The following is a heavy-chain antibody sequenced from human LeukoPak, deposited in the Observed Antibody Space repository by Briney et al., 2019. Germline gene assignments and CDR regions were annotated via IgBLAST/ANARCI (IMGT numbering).Heavy chain of an antibody. CDR3: ARDLYSSGWYPPYFDY. J-gene: IGHJ4*02. Sequence: GGSLRLSCAASGFIFSSYWMHWVRQAPGKGLEWVSGINWNGGSTGYADSVKGRFTISRDNAKNSLYLQMDSLRAEDTALYYCARDLYSSGWYPPYFDYWGQGTLVTVSS. D-gene: IGHD6-19*01. CDR1: GFIFSSYW. V-gene: IGHV3-20*04. CDR2: INWNGGST.